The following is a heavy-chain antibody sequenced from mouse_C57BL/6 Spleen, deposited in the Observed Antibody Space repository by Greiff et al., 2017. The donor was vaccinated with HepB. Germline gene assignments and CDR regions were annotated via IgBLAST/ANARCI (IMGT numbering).Heavy chain of an antibody. D-gene: IGHD2-12*01. CDR3: ARSYDGGFAY. V-gene: IGHV1-81*01. J-gene: IGHJ3*01. CDR2: IYPRSGNT. CDR1: GYTFTSYG. Sequence: QVQLQQSGAELARPGASVKLSCKASGYTFTSYGISWVKQSTGQGLEWIGEIYPRSGNTYYNEKFKGKATLTADKSSSTAYMELRSLTSEDSAVYFCARSYDGGFAYWGQGTLVTVSA.